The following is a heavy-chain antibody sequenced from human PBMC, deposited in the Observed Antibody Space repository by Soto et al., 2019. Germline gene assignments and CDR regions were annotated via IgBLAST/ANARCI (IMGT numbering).Heavy chain of an antibody. Sequence: QVQLVQSGAEVKKPGSSVKVSCKASGGTFSSYAISWVRQAPGQGLEWMGWIMPIFGTANYAQKFQGRVPSTAAESTSKAYMELSSVRSEDTAVYYGARTYWFDSSGYLPIGADYWGQGTLVTVSS. J-gene: IGHJ4*02. CDR2: IMPIFGTA. CDR1: GGTFSSYA. D-gene: IGHD3-22*01. CDR3: ARTYWFDSSGYLPIGADY. V-gene: IGHV1-69*12.